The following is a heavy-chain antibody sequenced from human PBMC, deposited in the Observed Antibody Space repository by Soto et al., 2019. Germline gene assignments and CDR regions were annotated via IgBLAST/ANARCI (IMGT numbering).Heavy chain of an antibody. V-gene: IGHV3-23*01. CDR2: ISGSGGST. J-gene: IGHJ5*02. CDR3: AKGGPEITMIVVVIRPNWFDP. Sequence: CSMRLSCSASVFTVNSYAVSWVRKDPGKGLEWVSAISGSGGSTYYADSVKGRFTISRDNSKNTLYLQMNSLRAEDTAVYYCAKGGPEITMIVVVIRPNWFDPWGQGTLVTVSS. D-gene: IGHD3-22*01. CDR1: VFTVNSYA.